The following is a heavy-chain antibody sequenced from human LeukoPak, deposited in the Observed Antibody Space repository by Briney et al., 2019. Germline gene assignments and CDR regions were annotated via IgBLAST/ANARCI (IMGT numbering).Heavy chain of an antibody. J-gene: IGHJ3*02. V-gene: IGHV2-5*01. CDR3: AHSRLYLDAFEI. D-gene: IGHD3-16*01. CDR2: IYWNDDK. CDR1: GFTLSTSGEG. Sequence: SGPTLVNPTQTLTLTCTFSGFTLSTSGEGAGWIRQPPGKALEWLALIYWNDDKRYSPSPKSRLTVTKDTSKNQVVLTMTNMDPVDTATYYCAHSRLYLDAFEIWGQGTMVTVSS.